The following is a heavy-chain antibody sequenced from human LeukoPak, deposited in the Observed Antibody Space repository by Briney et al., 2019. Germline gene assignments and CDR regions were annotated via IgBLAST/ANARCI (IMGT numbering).Heavy chain of an antibody. J-gene: IGHJ3*02. D-gene: IGHD4-17*01. CDR3: GRDPNGDYIGAFDM. CDR1: GFTFSAYA. V-gene: IGHV3-23*01. CDR2: IRGSGGSE. Sequence: GGSLRLSCTASGFTFSAYAMSWVRQPPGKGPEWVSAIRGSGGSEFYADPVKGRFTISRDNSNNTVLMQMNNLRPEDTAVYYCGRDPNGDYIGAFDMWGAGTMVTVSS.